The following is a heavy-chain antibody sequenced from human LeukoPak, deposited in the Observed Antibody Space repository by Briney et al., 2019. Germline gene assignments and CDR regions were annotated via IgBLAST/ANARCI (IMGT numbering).Heavy chain of an antibody. D-gene: IGHD5-18*01. Sequence: RPSGTLSLTCAVSGGSISSSNWWSWVRQPPGKGLEWIGEIYHSGSTNYNPSLKSRVTISVDKSKNQFSLKLSSVTAADTAVFYCARSGYSYGTGYYFDYWGQGTLVTVSS. CDR3: ARSGYSYGTGYYFDY. CDR2: IYHSGST. J-gene: IGHJ4*02. CDR1: GGSISSSNW. V-gene: IGHV4-4*02.